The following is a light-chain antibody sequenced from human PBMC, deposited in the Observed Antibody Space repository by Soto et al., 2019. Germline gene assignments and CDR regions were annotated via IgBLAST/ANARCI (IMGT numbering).Light chain of an antibody. V-gene: IGKV3-20*01. J-gene: IGKJ1*01. CDR1: QSVSSN. CDR2: GAS. Sequence: EIVMTQSPATLSVSPGERATLSCRASQSVSSNLAWYQQKPGRAPRLLIYGASSRATGIAARFSGSGSGTDFTLTISRLEPEDFAVYYCQQYGSSRWTFGQGTKVDIK. CDR3: QQYGSSRWT.